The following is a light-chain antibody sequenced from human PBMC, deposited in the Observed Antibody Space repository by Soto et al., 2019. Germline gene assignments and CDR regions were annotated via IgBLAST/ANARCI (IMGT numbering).Light chain of an antibody. CDR3: QQYDNWPLT. CDR1: QSVSSN. V-gene: IGKV3-15*01. CDR2: GAS. Sequence: EIVMTQSPATLPVPPGERATLSCRASQSVSSNLAWYQQKPGQAPRFLIYGASTRATGIPARFSGSGSGTEFTLTISSLQSEDFAVYYCQQYDNWPLTFGGGTKVEIK. J-gene: IGKJ4*01.